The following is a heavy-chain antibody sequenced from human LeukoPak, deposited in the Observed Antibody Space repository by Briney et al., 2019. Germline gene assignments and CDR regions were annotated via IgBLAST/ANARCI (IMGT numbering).Heavy chain of an antibody. CDR2: VYYSGST. CDR1: GGSISSYY. D-gene: IGHD3-10*01. J-gene: IGHJ4*02. Sequence: SETLSLTCTVSGGSISSYYWSWIRQPPGKGLEWIGYVYYSGSTNYNPSLKSRVTISVGTSKNQFSLKLRSVTAADTAVYYCARSELLWFGGVNSGFDYWGQGTLVTVSS. CDR3: ARSELLWFGGVNSGFDY. V-gene: IGHV4-59*01.